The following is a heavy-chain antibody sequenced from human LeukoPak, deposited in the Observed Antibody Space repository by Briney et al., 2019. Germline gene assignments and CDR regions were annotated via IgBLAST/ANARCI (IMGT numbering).Heavy chain of an antibody. J-gene: IGHJ5*02. Sequence: GGSLRLSCAVSGFSFDNYDMHWVRQISGEGLEWVAAIGTGGDTYYRDSVKGRFTISRGNAKNSLYLQMNSLRVGDTAVYYCARDVGYRSWFDPWGQGTLVIVSS. CDR2: IGTGGDT. D-gene: IGHD5-18*01. V-gene: IGHV3-13*01. CDR1: GFSFDNYD. CDR3: ARDVGYRSWFDP.